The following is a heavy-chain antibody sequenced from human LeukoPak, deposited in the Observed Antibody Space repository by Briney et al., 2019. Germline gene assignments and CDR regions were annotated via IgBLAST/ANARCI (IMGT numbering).Heavy chain of an antibody. J-gene: IGHJ5*02. CDR2: IIPIFGTA. CDR3: ARSSIVGATNPPDP. CDR1: GGTFSSYA. Sequence: ASVKVSCKASGGTFSSYAISWVRQAPGQGLEWMGGIIPIFGTANYAQKFQGRVTMTRDTSTSTVYMELSSLRSEDTAVYYCARSSIVGATNPPDPWGQGTLVTVSS. D-gene: IGHD1-26*01. V-gene: IGHV1-69*05.